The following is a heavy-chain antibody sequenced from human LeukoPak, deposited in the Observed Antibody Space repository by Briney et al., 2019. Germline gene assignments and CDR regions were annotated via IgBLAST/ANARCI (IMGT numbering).Heavy chain of an antibody. Sequence: PGGSLRLSCAASGFTFSSYAMHWVRQAPGKGLEWVAVISYDGSNKYYADSVKGRFTISRDNSKNTLYLQMNSLRDEDTAVYYCARDENWGFDYWGQGTLVTVSS. CDR2: ISYDGSNK. D-gene: IGHD7-27*01. V-gene: IGHV3-30*01. CDR1: GFTFSSYA. J-gene: IGHJ4*02. CDR3: ARDENWGFDY.